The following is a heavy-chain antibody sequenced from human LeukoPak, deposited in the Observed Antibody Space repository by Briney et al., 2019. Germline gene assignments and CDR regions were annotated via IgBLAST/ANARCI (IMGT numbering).Heavy chain of an antibody. CDR3: AKWGIGNNWDIDVH. Sequence: SETLSLTCAVYGGSLGGYSWSWIRQPPGKGLEWIGEINHSGSTNYNPSLKSRVTISVDTSKNQFSLKLSSVTAADTAVYYCAKWGIGNNWDIDVHWGQGTLVTVSS. J-gene: IGHJ4*02. V-gene: IGHV4-34*01. D-gene: IGHD1-1*01. CDR2: INHSGST. CDR1: GGSLGGYS.